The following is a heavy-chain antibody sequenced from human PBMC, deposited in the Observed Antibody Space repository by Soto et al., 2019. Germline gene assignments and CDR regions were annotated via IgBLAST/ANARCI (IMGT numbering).Heavy chain of an antibody. CDR2: IWYDGSNK. CDR3: ARGGMVRGGGYYYYGMGV. CDR1: GFTFSSYG. D-gene: IGHD3-10*01. V-gene: IGHV3-33*01. J-gene: IGHJ6*02. Sequence: QVQLVESGGGVVQPGRSLRLSCAASGFTFSSYGMHWVRQAPGKGLEWVAVIWYDGSNKYYADSVKGRFTISRDNSKNPXXLQMNGLRAEDTAVYYCARGGMVRGGGYYYYGMGVWGQGTTVTVSS.